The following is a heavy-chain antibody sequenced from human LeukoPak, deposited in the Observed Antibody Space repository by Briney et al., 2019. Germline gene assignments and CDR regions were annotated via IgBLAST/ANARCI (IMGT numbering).Heavy chain of an antibody. Sequence: GGSLRLSCAASGFTFDDYAMHWVRQAPGKGLEWVSVIYSGGSTYYADSVKGRFTISRDNSKNTLYLQMNSLRAEDTAVYYCARVEVLNWFDPWGQGTLVTVSS. CDR3: ARVEVLNWFDP. D-gene: IGHD5/OR15-5a*01. V-gene: IGHV3-53*01. J-gene: IGHJ5*02. CDR1: GFTFDDYA. CDR2: IYSGGST.